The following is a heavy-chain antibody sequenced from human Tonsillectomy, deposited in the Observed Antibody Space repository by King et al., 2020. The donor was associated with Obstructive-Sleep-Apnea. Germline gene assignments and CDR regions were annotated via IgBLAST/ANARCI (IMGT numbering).Heavy chain of an antibody. Sequence: VQLVESGGGVVQPGRSLRLSCAASGFIFSRYAMHWVRQAPGKGLEWVAVISYDGSNKYYTASVKGQLPISRNNSKNTLYLQMNSLRPDDTAVYYCARESSWFGYFDYWGQGTLVTVSS. CDR1: GFIFSRYA. D-gene: IGHD6-13*01. CDR2: ISYDGSNK. V-gene: IGHV3-30*04. J-gene: IGHJ4*02. CDR3: ARESSWFGYFDY.